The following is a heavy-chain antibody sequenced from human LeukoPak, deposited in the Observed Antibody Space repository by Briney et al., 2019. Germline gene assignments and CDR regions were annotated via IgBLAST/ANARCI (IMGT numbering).Heavy chain of an antibody. V-gene: IGHV3-30*18. J-gene: IGHJ4*02. D-gene: IGHD2-2*01. CDR3: VKGYCSSTNCAPVDY. CDR1: GFTFSGYD. Sequence: TGGSLRLSCAASGFTFSGYDIHWVRQAPGKGLEWVAVISFDASNTYYADSVKGRFTISRDNSKNMLYLQMNSLRPEDTAVYYCVKGYCSSTNCAPVDYWGQGTLVTVSS. CDR2: ISFDASNT.